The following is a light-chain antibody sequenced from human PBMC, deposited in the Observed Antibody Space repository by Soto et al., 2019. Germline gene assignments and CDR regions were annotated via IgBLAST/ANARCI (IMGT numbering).Light chain of an antibody. CDR1: QSVSGY. V-gene: IGKV3-11*01. CDR2: DGS. CDR3: QPRSNWLIS. Sequence: EIVLTQSPATLSLSPGERATISCRASQSVSGYLAWYQQKPGQAPSLLIYDGSHRPGGIPSRFSSSGSGTDFNLTIRGLEHDDVAVYYCQPRSNWLISFGHGTKVDI. J-gene: IGKJ3*01.